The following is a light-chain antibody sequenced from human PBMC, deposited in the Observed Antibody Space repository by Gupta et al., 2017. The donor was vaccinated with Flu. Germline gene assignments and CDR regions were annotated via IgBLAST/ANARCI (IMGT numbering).Light chain of an antibody. CDR3: QQHSGSPLLT. CDR2: ASS. V-gene: IGKV3-20*01. J-gene: IGKJ4*01. CDR1: QGVSNNY. Sequence: EVVLTQSPATLPLPPGEGATLSCRASQGVSNNYLAWYQQRPDQAPRLLIYASSNRATDIPDRFSGSGSGTVFTLTISRLEPEVSAVYYCQQHSGSPLLTFGGGTKVEIK.